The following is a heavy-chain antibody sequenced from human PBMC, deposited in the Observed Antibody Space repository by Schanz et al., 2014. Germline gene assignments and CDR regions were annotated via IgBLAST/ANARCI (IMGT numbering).Heavy chain of an antibody. V-gene: IGHV3-48*01. CDR2: VSRSTPDI. CDR3: AKQHIVRGVIYLNWFDS. D-gene: IGHD3-10*01. J-gene: IGHJ5*01. CDR1: GFSFGTYA. Sequence: EVQLVESGGGLIQPGGSLRLSCAASGFSFGTYAMSWVRQAPGKGLLWVSYVSRSTPDIYYADSVKGRFTMSRDNAKNTVHLQMNSLRAEDTAVYYCAKQHIVRGVIYLNWFDSWGQGTLVTVSS.